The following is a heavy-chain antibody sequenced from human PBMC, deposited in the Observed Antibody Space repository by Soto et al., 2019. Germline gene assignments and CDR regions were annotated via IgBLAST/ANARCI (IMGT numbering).Heavy chain of an antibody. V-gene: IGHV4-31*03. CDR1: GGSISSGGYY. D-gene: IGHD4-17*01. CDR3: ARALYGGNAHYDY. CDR2: IYYSGST. Sequence: QVQLQESGPGLVKPSQTLSLTCTVSGGSISSGGYYWSWIRQHPGKGLEWIGYIYYSGSTYYNPSLKSRVXXSXDXXKNQFSLKLSSVTAADTAVYYCARALYGGNAHYDYWGQGTLVTVSS. J-gene: IGHJ4*02.